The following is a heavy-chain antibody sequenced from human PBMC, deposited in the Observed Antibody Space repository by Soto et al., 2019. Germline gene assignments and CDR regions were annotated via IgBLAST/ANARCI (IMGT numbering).Heavy chain of an antibody. V-gene: IGHV4-59*12. CDR2: IYYGGTT. Sequence: SEILSLTYTVSGGYFRPNCWSWIRQPPGKGLEWVGYIYYGGTTSYNPSLQSRVTISLETSKSQFSLKLSSVTAADTAVYFCAREKNYYYGMDVWGQGTTVTVSS. J-gene: IGHJ6*02. CDR3: AREKNYYYGMDV. CDR1: GGYFRPNC.